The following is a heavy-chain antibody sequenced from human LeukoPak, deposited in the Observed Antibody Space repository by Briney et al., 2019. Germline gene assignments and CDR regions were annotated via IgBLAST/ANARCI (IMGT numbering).Heavy chain of an antibody. CDR3: ARHEYSGSYYGLSWFDP. J-gene: IGHJ5*02. D-gene: IGHD1-26*01. Sequence: PSETLSLTCTVSGGSISSSGYYWGWIRQPPGKGLEWIASIYYSGSTYYNPARKSRITITVETAKNTLSLKLSSLTAADTAVYYCARHEYSGSYYGLSWFDPWGQGTLVTVSS. V-gene: IGHV4-39*01. CDR1: GGSISSSGYY. CDR2: IYYSGST.